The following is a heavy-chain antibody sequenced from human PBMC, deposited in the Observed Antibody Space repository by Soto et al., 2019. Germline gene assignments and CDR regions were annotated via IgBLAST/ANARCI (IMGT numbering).Heavy chain of an antibody. CDR3: ARGYGRNCDY. V-gene: IGHV4-34*01. D-gene: IGHD3-10*01. Sequence: QVQLQQWGAGLLKPSETLSLTCAVYGGSFSGYYWNWIRQPPGKGLEWIGEINHSGSTNYNPSLKRRVTISVDTSKNQFSLKLSSVTAADTAVYYCARGYGRNCDYWGQGTLVTVSS. CDR2: INHSGST. J-gene: IGHJ4*02. CDR1: GGSFSGYY.